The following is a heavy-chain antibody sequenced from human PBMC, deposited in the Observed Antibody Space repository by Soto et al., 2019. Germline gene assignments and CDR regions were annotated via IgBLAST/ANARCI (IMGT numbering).Heavy chain of an antibody. CDR3: ARGQVTTVTNFDY. J-gene: IGHJ4*02. CDR1: GFTVSSNY. V-gene: IGHV3-53*01. Sequence: GSLRLSCAASGFTVSSNYMSWVRQAPGKGLEWVSVIYSGGSTYYADSVKGRFTISRDNSKNTLYLQMNSLRAEDTAVYYCARGQVTTVTNFDYWGQGTLVTVSS. CDR2: IYSGGST. D-gene: IGHD4-17*01.